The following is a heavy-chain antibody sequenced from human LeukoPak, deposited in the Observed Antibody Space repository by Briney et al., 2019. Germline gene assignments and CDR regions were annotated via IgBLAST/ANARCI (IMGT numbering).Heavy chain of an antibody. D-gene: IGHD3-3*01. V-gene: IGHV3-21*01. CDR3: ARESEYDFWTGSYFDY. J-gene: IGHJ4*02. Sequence: GGSLRLSCTASGFTFSSYSMNWVRQAPGKGLEWVSSITGSTLSIYYADSVKGRFTISRDNAKTSLYLQMNSLRAEGTAIYYCARESEYDFWTGSYFDYWGQGTLVTVSS. CDR2: ITGSTLSI. CDR1: GFTFSSYS.